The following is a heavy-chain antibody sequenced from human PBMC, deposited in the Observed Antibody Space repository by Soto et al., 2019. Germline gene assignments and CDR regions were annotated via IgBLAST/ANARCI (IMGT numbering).Heavy chain of an antibody. CDR3: ARVPDY. Sequence: SETLSLTCTVVGGSISGYYWSWMRQPPGKGLEWIGYRYHNGSTYYNPSLKSRVTISIDRSKNQFSLKLSSVTAADTAVYYCARVPDYWGQGILVTVSS. CDR1: GGSISGYY. V-gene: IGHV4-59*12. CDR2: RYHNGST. D-gene: IGHD2-2*01. J-gene: IGHJ4*02.